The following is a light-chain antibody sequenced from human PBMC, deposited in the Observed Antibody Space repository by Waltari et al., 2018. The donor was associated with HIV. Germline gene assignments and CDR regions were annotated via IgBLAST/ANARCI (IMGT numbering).Light chain of an antibody. CDR1: QSLVYSDGNTY. J-gene: IGKJ2*01. V-gene: IGKV2-30*01. CDR3: MQGTLWPPGYT. CDR2: NVS. Sequence: DVVMTQSPLSLPVTLGQPASISCRSSQSLVYSDGNTYLHWFQQRPGQSPRRLIYNVSNRDSGVPDRFSGSGSGTDFTLKISRVEAEDVGVYYCMQGTLWPPGYTFGQGTKLEIK.